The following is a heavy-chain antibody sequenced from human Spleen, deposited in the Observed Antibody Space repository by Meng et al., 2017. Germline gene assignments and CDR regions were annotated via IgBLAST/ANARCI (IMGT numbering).Heavy chain of an antibody. J-gene: IGHJ4*02. CDR1: GASFSGYY. CDR3: ARGASYSVDY. D-gene: IGHD2-21*01. V-gene: IGHV4-34*01. Sequence: VQLPQGGSGVLTPSETLSLTCVVDGASFSGYYWSCIRQPPGQGLEWIGEITHSGSTKYNPFLKSRVTISVDTSKNQFSLKLSSVTAADTAVYYCARGASYSVDYWGQGTLVTVSS. CDR2: ITHSGST.